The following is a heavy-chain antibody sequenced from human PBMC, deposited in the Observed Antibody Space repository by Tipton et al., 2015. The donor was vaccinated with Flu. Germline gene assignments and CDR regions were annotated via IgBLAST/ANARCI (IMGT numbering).Heavy chain of an antibody. V-gene: IGHV4-4*08. Sequence: TLSFTCTVSGGSISDYYWSWIRQPPGKGLVWIAYSSGSSGHTNYNPSLKSRGTISVDTSKNQFSLKLSSVTAADTAVYFCARSPSYSGSGIYPYYFDDWGQGTLVTVAS. CDR1: GGSISDYY. D-gene: IGHD3-10*01. J-gene: IGHJ4*02. CDR3: ARSPSYSGSGIYPYYFDD. CDR2: SSGSSGHT.